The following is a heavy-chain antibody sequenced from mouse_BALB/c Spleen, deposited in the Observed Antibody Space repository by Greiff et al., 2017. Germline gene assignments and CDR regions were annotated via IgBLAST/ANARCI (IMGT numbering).Heavy chain of an antibody. Sequence: SGAELARPGASVKLSCKASGYTFTSYWMQWVKQRPGQGLEWIGAIYPGDGDTRCPQTFKGKATLTADKSSSTAYMQLSSLASEDSAVYYCARSCGSSYVRYFDGWGAGTTVTVSS. CDR2: IYPGDGDT. CDR1: GYTFTSYW. CDR3: ARSCGSSYVRYFDG. D-gene: IGHD1-1*01. V-gene: IGHV1-87*01. J-gene: IGHJ1*01.